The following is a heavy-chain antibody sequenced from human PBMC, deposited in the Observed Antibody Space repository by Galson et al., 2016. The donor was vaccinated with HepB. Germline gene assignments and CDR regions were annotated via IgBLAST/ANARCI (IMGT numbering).Heavy chain of an antibody. V-gene: IGHV3-33*01. J-gene: IGHJ4*02. D-gene: IGHD6-13*01. CDR2: IWSDGSST. CDR3: ARDQGIAAAGTLDY. Sequence: SLRLSCAASGFTFSAYGMHWVRQAPGKGLEWLALIWSDGSSTYYADSVKGRFTVSRDNSKDTLYLEIHSLRAEDTAVYYCARDQGIAAAGTLDYWGQGTLVTVSS. CDR1: GFTFSAYG.